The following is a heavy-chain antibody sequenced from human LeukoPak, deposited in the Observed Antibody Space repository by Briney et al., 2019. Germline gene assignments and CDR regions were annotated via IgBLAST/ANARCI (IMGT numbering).Heavy chain of an antibody. CDR1: GFSFSSYS. V-gene: IGHV3-48*04. D-gene: IGHD5-12*01. J-gene: IGHJ6*02. CDR2: ISSSSTI. Sequence: GGSLRLSCSASGFSFSSYSMNWVRQAPGKGLQWVSYISSSSTIYYADSVKGRFTISRDNAKNSLYLQMNSLRAEDTAVYYCARVDSGYDPFYYYYGMDVWGQGTTVTVSS. CDR3: ARVDSGYDPFYYYYGMDV.